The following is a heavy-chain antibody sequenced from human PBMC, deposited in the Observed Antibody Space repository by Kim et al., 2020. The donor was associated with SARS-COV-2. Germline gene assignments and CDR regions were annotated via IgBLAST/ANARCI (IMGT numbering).Heavy chain of an antibody. J-gene: IGHJ3*02. CDR2: ISYDGSNK. CDR3: AKLSHTMIVVVTSQHAFDI. CDR1: GFTFSSYG. V-gene: IGHV3-30*18. Sequence: GGSLRLSCAASGFTFSSYGMHWVRQAPGKGLEWVAVISYDGSNKYYADSVKGRFTISRDNSKNTLYLQMNSLRAEDTAVYYCAKLSHTMIVVVTSQHAFDIWGQGTMVTVSS. D-gene: IGHD3-22*01.